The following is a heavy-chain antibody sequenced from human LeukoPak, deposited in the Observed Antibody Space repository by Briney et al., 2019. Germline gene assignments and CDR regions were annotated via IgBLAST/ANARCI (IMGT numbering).Heavy chain of an antibody. CDR1: GFTFSSYA. CDR3: ARTPTHLAVAGYPVDY. D-gene: IGHD6-19*01. Sequence: GGSLRLSCAASGFTFSSYAMHWVRQAPGKGLEWVAVISYDGSNKYYADSVKGRFTISRDNSKNTLYLQMNSLRAEDTAVYYCARTPTHLAVAGYPVDYWGQGTLVTVSS. J-gene: IGHJ4*02. V-gene: IGHV3-30-3*01. CDR2: ISYDGSNK.